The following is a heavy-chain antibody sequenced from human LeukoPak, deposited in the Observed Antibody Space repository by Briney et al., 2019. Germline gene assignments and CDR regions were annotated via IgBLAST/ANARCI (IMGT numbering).Heavy chain of an antibody. CDR1: GYTFTSYY. D-gene: IGHD2-15*01. Sequence: GASVKVSCKASGYTFTSYYMHWVRQAPGQGLEWMGIINPSGGSTSYAQKFQGRVTMTRDMSTSTVYIELSSLRSEDTAVYYCARKVVGQKPPKNWFDPWGQGTLVTVSS. J-gene: IGHJ5*02. CDR3: ARKVVGQKPPKNWFDP. CDR2: INPSGGST. V-gene: IGHV1-46*01.